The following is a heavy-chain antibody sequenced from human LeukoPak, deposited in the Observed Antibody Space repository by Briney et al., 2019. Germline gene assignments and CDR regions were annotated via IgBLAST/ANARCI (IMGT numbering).Heavy chain of an antibody. Sequence: NPSQTPSLTCAVSGGSISSGDYSWSWLRQPPGKGLEWIGYIYHSGRTFYNPSLKSRVTISVDTSKNQISLEVTSVTAADTAVYYCARDGGYGHYDYWGRGTLVTVSS. J-gene: IGHJ4*02. D-gene: IGHD5-18*01. V-gene: IGHV4-30-2*01. CDR1: GGSISSGDYS. CDR3: ARDGGYGHYDY. CDR2: IYHSGRT.